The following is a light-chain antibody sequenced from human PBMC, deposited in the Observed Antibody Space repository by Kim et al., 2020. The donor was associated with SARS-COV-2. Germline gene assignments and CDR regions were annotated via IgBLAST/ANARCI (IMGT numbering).Light chain of an antibody. CDR3: CSYAGSYPGV. CDR1: SSDVGGYNY. J-gene: IGLJ3*02. V-gene: IGLV2-11*01. Sequence: QSALTKPRSVSGSPGQSVTISCTGTSSDVGGYNYVSWYQQHPGKAPKLMIYDVSKRPSGVPDRFSGSKSGNTASLTISGLQAEDEADYYCCSYAGSYPGVFGGGTKLTVL. CDR2: DVS.